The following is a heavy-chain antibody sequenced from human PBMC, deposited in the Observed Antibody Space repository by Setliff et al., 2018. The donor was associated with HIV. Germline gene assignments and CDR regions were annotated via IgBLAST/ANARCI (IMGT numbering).Heavy chain of an antibody. V-gene: IGHV3-23*01. D-gene: IGHD2-21*01. CDR3: ANRAQNLWYFDN. J-gene: IGHJ4*02. Sequence: GGSLRLSCADPKLTFHGYAVSWVRQVPGKGLEWVSSIGGSGVTTYYADSVKGRFTISRDNSKNTLYLQMDSLRVEDTAVYYCANRAQNLWYFDNWGQGTLVTVSS. CDR2: IGGSGVTT. CDR1: KLTFHGYA.